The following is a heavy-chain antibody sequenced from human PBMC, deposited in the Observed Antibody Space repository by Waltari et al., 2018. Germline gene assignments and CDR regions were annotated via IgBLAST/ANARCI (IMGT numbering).Heavy chain of an antibody. CDR2: INPNSGGT. J-gene: IGHJ4*02. D-gene: IGHD2-15*01. CDR1: GYTFTGYY. Sequence: QVQLVQSGAEVKKPGASVKVSCKASGYTFTGYYMHWVRQAPGQGLEWRGRINPNSGGTNYAQKFHGRVTITTDESTSTAYMELSSLRSEDTAVYYCARDGCSGGSCYGYWGQGTLVTVSS. V-gene: IGHV1-2*06. CDR3: ARDGCSGGSCYGY.